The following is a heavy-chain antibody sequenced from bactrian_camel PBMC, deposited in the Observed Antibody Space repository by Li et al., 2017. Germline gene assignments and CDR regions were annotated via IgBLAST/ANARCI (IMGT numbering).Heavy chain of an antibody. CDR2: IYTGGST. Sequence: VQLVESGGGLVQPGGSLTLSCAASNVAVSTKYMSWVRQAPGKGLEWVSSIYTGGSTDAADSVKGRFTISRDTSKNTGFLQMNSLKPEDTAVYYCTRSYFGASHNTFAFWGQGTQVTVS. CDR3: TRSYFGASHNTFAF. D-gene: IGHD1*01. V-gene: IGHV3S10*01. CDR1: NVAVSTKY. J-gene: IGHJ4*01.